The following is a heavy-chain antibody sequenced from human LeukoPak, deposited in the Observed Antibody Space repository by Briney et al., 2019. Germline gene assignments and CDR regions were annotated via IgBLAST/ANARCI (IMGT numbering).Heavy chain of an antibody. CDR3: ARHSRVIVGAICAYDF. V-gene: IGHV4-38-2*01. CDR1: GSSIYSDYF. Sequence: PSETLSLTCAVSGSSIYSDYFWAWIRQPPGKGLEWIGSIHHSGTIYYNPSLRSRVTISVGTSDNHFSLNLSSVTAADTALYYCARHSRVIVGAICAYDFWGQGTKVTVSS. D-gene: IGHD1-26*01. CDR2: IHHSGTI. J-gene: IGHJ3*01.